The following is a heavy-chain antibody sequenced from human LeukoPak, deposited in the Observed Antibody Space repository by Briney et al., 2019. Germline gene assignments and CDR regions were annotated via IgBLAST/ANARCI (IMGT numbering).Heavy chain of an antibody. D-gene: IGHD6-13*01. CDR3: ATVGSSWHRAFDI. CDR1: GGTFSSYA. CDR2: IIPIFGTA. J-gene: IGHJ3*02. V-gene: IGHV1-69*05. Sequence: SVKASCKASGGTFSSYAISWVRQAPGQGLEWMGGIIPIFGTANYAQKFQGRVTITTDESTSTAYMELSSLRSEDTAVYYCATVGSSWHRAFDIWGQGTMVTVSS.